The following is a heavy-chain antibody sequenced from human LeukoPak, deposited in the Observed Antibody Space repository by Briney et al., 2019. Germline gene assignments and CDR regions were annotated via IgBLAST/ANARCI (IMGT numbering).Heavy chain of an antibody. CDR1: GFTFSGSA. Sequence: GGSLRLSCAASGFTFSGSAMHWVRQASGKGLEWVGRIRSKANSYATAYAASVKGRFTITRDDSKNTAYLQMNSLKTEDTAVYYCTGATRGIDYWGQGTLVTVSS. V-gene: IGHV3-73*01. CDR2: IRSKANSYAT. J-gene: IGHJ4*02. D-gene: IGHD2-2*01. CDR3: TGATRGIDY.